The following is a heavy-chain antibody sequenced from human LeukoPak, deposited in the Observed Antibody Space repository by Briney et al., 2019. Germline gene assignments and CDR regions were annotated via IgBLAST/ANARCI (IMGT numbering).Heavy chain of an antibody. V-gene: IGHV3-48*03. D-gene: IGHD4-23*01. CDR2: ISSSDSTI. J-gene: IGHJ4*02. CDR3: ARDYGGSSPFDY. CDR1: GFTFSSYE. Sequence: GGSLRLSCAASGFTFSSYEMHWVRQPPGKGLEWVSYISSSDSTIYYADSVKGRFTISRDNAKNSLYLQMNSLRAEDTSVYYCARDYGGSSPFDYWGQGTLVTVSS.